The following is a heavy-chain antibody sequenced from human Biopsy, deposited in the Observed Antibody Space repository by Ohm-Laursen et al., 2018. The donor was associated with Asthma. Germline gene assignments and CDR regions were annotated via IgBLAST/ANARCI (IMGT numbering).Heavy chain of an antibody. CDR3: ARGYSGSDRIVYYYSGLEV. D-gene: IGHD5-12*01. CDR1: GDSFSNYA. CDR2: LIPVLGTP. V-gene: IGHV1-69*01. J-gene: IGHJ6*02. Sequence: SSVKVSCNASGDSFSNYAISWVRQAPGQGLEWMGGLIPVLGTPDHAQMFEGRVTITADESTSTAYMELSSLSPGDTAVYYCARGYSGSDRIVYYYSGLEVWGQGTTVTVSS.